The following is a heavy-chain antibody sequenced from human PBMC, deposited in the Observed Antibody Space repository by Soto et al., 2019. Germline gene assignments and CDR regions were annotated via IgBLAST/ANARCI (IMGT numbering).Heavy chain of an antibody. J-gene: IGHJ4*02. D-gene: IGHD2-15*01. V-gene: IGHV1-69*04. CDR2: VIPNLGVT. CDR1: GGTLSSYT. CDR3: ARDKGYCSDTSCPDFDY. Sequence: SVKVSCKASGGTLSSYTFSWVRQAPGQGLEWMGRVIPNLGVTNYAKKFQGRFTIVVDTSTSTAYMELNSLRYEDTAVYYCARDKGYCSDTSCPDFDYPGQITLVTVSS.